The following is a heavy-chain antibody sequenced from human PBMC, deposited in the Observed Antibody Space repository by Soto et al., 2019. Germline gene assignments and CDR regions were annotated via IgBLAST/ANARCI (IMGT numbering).Heavy chain of an antibody. Sequence: PGGSLKLSFTASGFTFGAYAMSWVRQAPGKGLEWVGFIRSKAYGGTTEYAASVKCRFTISRDDSKSIAYLQMNSLKTEDTAVYYCTRIGCGSDCPTSYFDXWGQGTLVTVSX. CDR2: IRSKAYGGTT. J-gene: IGHJ4*02. D-gene: IGHD2-21*02. CDR1: GFTFGAYA. CDR3: TRIGCGSDCPTSYFDX. V-gene: IGHV3-49*04.